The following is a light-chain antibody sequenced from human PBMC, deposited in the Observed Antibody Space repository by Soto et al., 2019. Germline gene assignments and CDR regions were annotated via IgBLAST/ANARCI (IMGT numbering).Light chain of an antibody. CDR2: AAS. J-gene: IGKJ2*01. Sequence: EIVLMQSPGTLSLSPGDRATLSCRASQTMTRAYLAWYHQKPCQAPRLLIYAASYRATGIPDKFSGRGSGTEFSLTISRLEPEDSAVYYCHQYHSPPQTFGQGTKVDIK. CDR1: QTMTRAY. CDR3: HQYHSPPQT. V-gene: IGKV3-20*01.